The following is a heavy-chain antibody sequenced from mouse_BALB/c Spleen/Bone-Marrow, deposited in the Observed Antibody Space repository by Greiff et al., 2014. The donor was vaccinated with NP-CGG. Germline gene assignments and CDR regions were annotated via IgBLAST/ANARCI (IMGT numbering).Heavy chain of an antibody. D-gene: IGHD2-14*01. V-gene: IGHV1-80*01. CDR1: GYAFSSYW. CDR2: IYPGDGDT. CDR3: ARWYRDPHFAMDY. J-gene: IGHJ4*01. Sequence: QVQLKESGAELVRPGSSVKISCKASGYAFSSYWMNWVKQRPGQGLEWIGQIYPGDGDTNYNGNFKDKATLTVDRSSSTAFMQLSSLTFEDSAAYFCARWYRDPHFAMDYWGPGTSVTVSS.